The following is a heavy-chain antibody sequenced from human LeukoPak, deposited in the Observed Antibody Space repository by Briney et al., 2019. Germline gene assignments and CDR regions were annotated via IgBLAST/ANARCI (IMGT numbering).Heavy chain of an antibody. Sequence: SQTLSLTCTVSGGSISSGGYYWSWIRQHPGKGLEWIGYIYYSGSTYYNPSLKSRVTISVDTSKNQFSLKLSSVTAADTAVYYCARGFCDYYYYYYMDVWGKGTTVTVSS. V-gene: IGHV4-31*03. D-gene: IGHD3-3*01. CDR1: GGSISSGGYY. CDR3: ARGFCDYYYYYYMDV. CDR2: IYYSGST. J-gene: IGHJ6*03.